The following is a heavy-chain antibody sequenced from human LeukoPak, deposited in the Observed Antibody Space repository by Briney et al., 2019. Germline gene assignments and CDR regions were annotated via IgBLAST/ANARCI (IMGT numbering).Heavy chain of an antibody. Sequence: ASVKVSCKVSGYTLTELSMFWVRPAPGKGREWMGSFDPEDGKTVYAQKFQGRVTMTEDTSTDTAYKELSSLRSEDTAVYYCATGYLVTAGLMDVWGQGTTVTVSS. D-gene: IGHD6-13*01. CDR3: ATGYLVTAGLMDV. CDR2: FDPEDGKT. V-gene: IGHV1-24*01. J-gene: IGHJ6*02. CDR1: GYTLTELS.